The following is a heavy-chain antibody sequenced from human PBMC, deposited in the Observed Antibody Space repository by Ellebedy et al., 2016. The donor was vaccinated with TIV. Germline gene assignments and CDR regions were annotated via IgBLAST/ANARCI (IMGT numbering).Heavy chain of an antibody. CDR3: ARQGSSGSWSYYGMDV. CDR2: IFYSGST. V-gene: IGHV4-59*08. J-gene: IGHJ6*02. Sequence: MPSETLSLTCTVSGDSMRSQYWSWIRQPPGKGLEWIGSIFYSGSTNYNSSLKNRVSISVDMSKNQFSLKVNSVTAADTAVYYCARQGSSGSWSYYGMDVWGQGTTVTVSS. D-gene: IGHD3-10*01. CDR1: GDSMRSQY.